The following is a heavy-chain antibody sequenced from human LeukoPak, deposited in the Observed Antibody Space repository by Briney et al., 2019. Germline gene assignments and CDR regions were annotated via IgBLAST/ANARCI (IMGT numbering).Heavy chain of an antibody. V-gene: IGHV3-74*01. CDR1: GFPFSSYW. CDR2: INGDGSST. Sequence: GGSLRLSCAASGFPFSSYWMHWVRQAPGKGLVWVSRINGDGSSTTYADSAKGRFTISRDNAKNTLCLQMNSLRAEDTAVYYCARGSYGDYLDYWGQGTLVSVSS. CDR3: ARGSYGDYLDY. D-gene: IGHD4-17*01. J-gene: IGHJ4*02.